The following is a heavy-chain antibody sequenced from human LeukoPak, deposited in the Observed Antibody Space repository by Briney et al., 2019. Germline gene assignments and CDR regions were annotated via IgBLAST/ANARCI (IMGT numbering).Heavy chain of an antibody. CDR1: GGSIGSYY. J-gene: IGHJ6*02. CDR3: ARGRNGYSSSWYRYYYYYYGMDV. CDR2: IYYSGST. Sequence: SETLSLTCTVSGGSIGSYYWSWIRQPPGKGLEWIGYIYYSGSTNYNPSLKSRVTISVDTSKNQFSLKLSSVTAADTAVYYCARGRNGYSSSWYRYYYYYYGMDVWGQGTTVTVSS. V-gene: IGHV4-59*01. D-gene: IGHD6-13*01.